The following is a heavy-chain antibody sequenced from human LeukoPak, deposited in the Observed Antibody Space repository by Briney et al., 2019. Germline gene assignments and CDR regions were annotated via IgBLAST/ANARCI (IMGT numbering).Heavy chain of an antibody. Sequence: SETLSLTCTVPGGSISSGAYYWSWIRQHPGKGLEWIGYIYYSGSTYYNPSLRSRVTISVDTSKNQFSLKLSSVTAADTAVYYCATRHIAAAGVDYWGQGTLVTVSS. V-gene: IGHV4-31*03. CDR2: IYYSGST. CDR1: GGSISSGAYY. CDR3: ATRHIAAAGVDY. J-gene: IGHJ4*02. D-gene: IGHD6-13*01.